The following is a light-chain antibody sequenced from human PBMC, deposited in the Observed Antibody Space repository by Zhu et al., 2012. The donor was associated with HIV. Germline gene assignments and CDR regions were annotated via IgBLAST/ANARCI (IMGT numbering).Light chain of an antibody. V-gene: IGKV3-15*01. CDR1: QSVSSN. J-gene: IGKJ2*02. CDR2: GAS. Sequence: EIVMTQSPATLSVSPGERATLSCRASQSVSSNLAWYQQKPGQAPRLLIYGASTRATGIPARFRGSGSGTEFTLTISSMQSEDFAVYFCQHYNNWQSTFGLGDQRLEIK. CDR3: QHYNNWQST.